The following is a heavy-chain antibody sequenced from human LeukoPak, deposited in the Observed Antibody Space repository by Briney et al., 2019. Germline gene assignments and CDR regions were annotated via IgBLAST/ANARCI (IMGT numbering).Heavy chain of an antibody. J-gene: IGHJ3*02. CDR2: INPNSGGT. V-gene: IGHV1-2*06. CDR3: ARGYSSSWYDAFDI. CDR1: GYTFTGYY. D-gene: IGHD6-13*01. Sequence: GXSVKDSCKASGYTFTGYYMHWVRQAPGQGLEWMGRINPNSGGTNYAQKFQGRVTMTRDTSISTAYMELSRLRSDDTAVYYCARGYSSSWYDAFDIWGQGTMVTVSS.